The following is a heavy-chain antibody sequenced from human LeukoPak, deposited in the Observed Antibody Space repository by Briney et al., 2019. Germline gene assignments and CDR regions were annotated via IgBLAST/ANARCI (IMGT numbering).Heavy chain of an antibody. CDR2: ITPIFNTS. J-gene: IGHJ4*02. V-gene: IGHV1-69*13. CDR1: GGTFSSYA. D-gene: IGHD3-10*01. CDR3: ARARYRGVIPYYFDY. Sequence: ASVKVSCKASGGTFSSYAFTWVRQAPGQGLEWMGRITPIFNTSNYAQKFQDRVTITADESTSTAYMELSSLRSEDTAVYYCARARYRGVIPYYFDYWGQGTLVTVSS.